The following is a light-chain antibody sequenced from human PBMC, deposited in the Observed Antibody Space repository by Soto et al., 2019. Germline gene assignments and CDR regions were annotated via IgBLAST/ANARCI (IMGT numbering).Light chain of an antibody. CDR3: QHYGYPQWT. CDR1: QSVRSN. CDR2: DAS. J-gene: IGKJ1*01. V-gene: IGKV3-15*01. Sequence: EKVMTQSPATLSVSPGERATLSCRASQSVRSNLAWYQQKPGQPPRLLIYDASTRATRIPSRFSGSGSGTEFALTISRLEPEDFAVYICQHYGYPQWTFGPGTKVDI.